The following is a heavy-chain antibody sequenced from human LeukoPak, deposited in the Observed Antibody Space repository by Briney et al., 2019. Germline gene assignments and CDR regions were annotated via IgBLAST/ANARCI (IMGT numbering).Heavy chain of an antibody. J-gene: IGHJ6*02. V-gene: IGHV3-74*01. Sequence: GGSLRLSCAASGFTFSSYWMHWVRQATGKGLVWVSRINSDGSSTSYADSVKGRFTISRDNAKNTLYLQMNSLRAEDTAVYYCAREDGYSFRFTYYYYGMDVWGQGTTVTVSS. CDR1: GFTFSSYW. CDR2: INSDGSST. CDR3: AREDGYSFRFTYYYYGMDV. D-gene: IGHD5-18*01.